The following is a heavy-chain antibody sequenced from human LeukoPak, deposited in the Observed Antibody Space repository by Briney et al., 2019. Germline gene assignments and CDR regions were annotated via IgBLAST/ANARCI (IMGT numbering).Heavy chain of an antibody. CDR3: ASMAVAGANFDY. D-gene: IGHD6-19*01. J-gene: IGHJ4*02. CDR1: GYTFTSYA. CDR2: INAGNGNT. Sequence: GASVKVSCKASGYTFTSYAVHWVRQAPGQRLEWMGWINAGNGNTKYSQKFQGRVTITRDTSANTAYMELSSLRPEDTAVYYCASMAVAGANFDYWGQGTLVTVSS. V-gene: IGHV1-3*01.